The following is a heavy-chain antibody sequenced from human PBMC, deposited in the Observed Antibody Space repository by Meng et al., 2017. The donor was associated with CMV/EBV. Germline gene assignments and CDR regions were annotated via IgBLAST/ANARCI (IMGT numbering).Heavy chain of an antibody. CDR3: TTDRPRSGGKTHDY. V-gene: IGHV3-15*01. J-gene: IGHJ4*02. Sequence: EVQLVESGGGLVKPGGSLRLSCTGLGFGFIFSNLWINWVRQAPGKGLEWVGRIKSKFDGETTDYAAPVKGRFTISRDDSRNTLYLYMNSLKTEDTAVYYCTTDRPRSGGKTHDYWGQGTLGTVSS. D-gene: IGHD4-23*01. CDR1: GFIFSNLW. CDR2: IKSKFDGETT.